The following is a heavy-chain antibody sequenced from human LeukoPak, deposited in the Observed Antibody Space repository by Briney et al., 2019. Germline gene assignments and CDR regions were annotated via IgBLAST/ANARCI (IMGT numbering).Heavy chain of an antibody. D-gene: IGHD6-19*01. J-gene: IGHJ4*02. CDR1: GFTFSSYW. CDR2: IKQDGSEK. Sequence: GGSLRLSCAASGFTFSSYWMSWVRQAPGKGLEWVANIKQDGSEKYYVDSVKGRFTISRDNAKNSLYLQMNSLRAEDTAVYYCARGSKGSGPREHDYWGQGTLVTVSS. CDR3: ARGSKGSGPREHDY. V-gene: IGHV3-7*01.